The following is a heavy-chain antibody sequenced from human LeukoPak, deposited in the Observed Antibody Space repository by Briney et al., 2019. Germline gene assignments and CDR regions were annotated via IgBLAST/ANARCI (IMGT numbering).Heavy chain of an antibody. CDR2: ISSSSSYI. J-gene: IGHJ4*02. Sequence: PEGSLRLSCAASGFTFSGYSINWVRQAPGTGLEWVSSISSSSSYIYYADSVKGRFTISRDNAKNSLYLQMNSLRAEDTAVYYCARATGTYFDYWGQGTLVTVSS. V-gene: IGHV3-21*01. CDR1: GFTFSGYS. D-gene: IGHD1-1*01. CDR3: ARATGTYFDY.